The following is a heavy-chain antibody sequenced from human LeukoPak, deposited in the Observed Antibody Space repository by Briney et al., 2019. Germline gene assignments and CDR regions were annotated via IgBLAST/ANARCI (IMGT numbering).Heavy chain of an antibody. J-gene: IGHJ5*02. CDR2: IYTSGST. D-gene: IGHD2-15*01. V-gene: IGHV4-4*07. CDR3: ARDTLSWFDP. CDR1: GGSISSYY. Sequence: SETLSLTCTVSGGSISSYYRSWIRQPPGKGLEWIGRIYTSGSTNYNPSLKSRLTMSVDTSKNQFSLKLSSVTAADTAVYYCARDTLSWFDPWGQGTLVTVSS.